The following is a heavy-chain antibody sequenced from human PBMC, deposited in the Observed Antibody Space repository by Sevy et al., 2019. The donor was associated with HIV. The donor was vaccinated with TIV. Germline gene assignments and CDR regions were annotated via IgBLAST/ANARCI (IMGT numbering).Heavy chain of an antibody. CDR3: ARDRDYYGSGTYDH. J-gene: IGHJ4*02. V-gene: IGHV3-21*06. Sequence: GGSLRLSCAASEFTFRDYTMNWVRQTPGKGLEWVSYISSGSSYIRYADSVKGRFTISRDNAENSLYLQMNSLRAEDTGVYYCARDRDYYGSGTYDHWGQGTLVTVFS. CDR1: EFTFRDYT. D-gene: IGHD3-10*01. CDR2: ISSGSSYI.